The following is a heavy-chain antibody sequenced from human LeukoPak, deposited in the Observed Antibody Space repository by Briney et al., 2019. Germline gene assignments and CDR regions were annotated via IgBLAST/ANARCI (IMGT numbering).Heavy chain of an antibody. Sequence: GGSLRLSCAASGFTFSSYWMHWVRQAPGKGLVWVSRINSDGSSTSYADSVKGRFTISRDNAKNTLYLQMNSLRAEDTAVYYCAREGVGSGLDYWGQGTLVTVSS. V-gene: IGHV3-74*01. CDR2: INSDGSST. D-gene: IGHD6-19*01. CDR3: AREGVGSGLDY. CDR1: GFTFSSYW. J-gene: IGHJ4*02.